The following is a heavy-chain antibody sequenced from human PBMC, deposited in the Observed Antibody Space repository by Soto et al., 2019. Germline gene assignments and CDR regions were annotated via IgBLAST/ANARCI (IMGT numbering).Heavy chain of an antibody. D-gene: IGHD3-9*01. Sequence: GGSLRLSCAASGFTFSSYAMHWVRQAPGKGLEWVAVISYDGSNKYYADSVKGRFTISRDNSKNTLYLQMNSLRAEDTAVYYCAIDHGPVSLSFGVYGMDVWGQGTTVTVSS. CDR1: GFTFSSYA. J-gene: IGHJ6*02. V-gene: IGHV3-30-3*01. CDR3: AIDHGPVSLSFGVYGMDV. CDR2: ISYDGSNK.